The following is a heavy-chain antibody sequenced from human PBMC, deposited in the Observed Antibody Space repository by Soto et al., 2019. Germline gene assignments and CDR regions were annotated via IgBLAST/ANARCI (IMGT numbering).Heavy chain of an antibody. D-gene: IGHD3-10*01. CDR3: ASTFGSGSYLGCFDY. CDR2: IYHSGST. Sequence: QVQLQESGPGLVKPSQTLSLTCTVSGGSISSGGYYWSWIRQHPGKGLEWIGYIYHSGSTYYNPSLMSPVTILVATSQTQSSLKLSSVTAADTAVYFCASTFGSGSYLGCFDYWGQGALVTVSS. V-gene: IGHV4-31*01. CDR1: GGSISSGGYY. J-gene: IGHJ4*02.